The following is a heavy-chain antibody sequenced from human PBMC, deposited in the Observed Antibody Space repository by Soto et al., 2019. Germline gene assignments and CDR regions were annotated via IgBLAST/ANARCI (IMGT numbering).Heavy chain of an antibody. J-gene: IGHJ6*03. CDR2: IIPILGIA. CDR3: ARQEVDCSGGSCYSYYYYYIDV. Sequence: QVQLVQSGAEVKKPGSSVKVSCKASGGTFSSYTISWVRQAPGQGLEWMGRIIPILGIANYAQKFQGRVTITADKSTSTAYMELSSLRSEDTAVYYCARQEVDCSGGSCYSYYYYYIDVWGKGTTVTVSS. D-gene: IGHD2-15*01. CDR1: GGTFSSYT. V-gene: IGHV1-69*02.